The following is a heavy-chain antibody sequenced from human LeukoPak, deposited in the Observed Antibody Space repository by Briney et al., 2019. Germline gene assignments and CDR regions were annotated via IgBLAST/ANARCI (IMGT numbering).Heavy chain of an antibody. CDR1: GYTFNGYY. D-gene: IGHD3-9*01. V-gene: IGHV1-2*02. J-gene: IGHJ5*02. Sequence: ASVKVSCKASGYTFNGYYIHWVRQAPGQGLEWMGWINPNSGGTNYAQKFQGRVTMTRDTSISTAYMELSRLRSDDTAVYYCARDTDDILTGYYLKCFDPWGQGTLVTVSS. CDR2: INPNSGGT. CDR3: ARDTDDILTGYYLKCFDP.